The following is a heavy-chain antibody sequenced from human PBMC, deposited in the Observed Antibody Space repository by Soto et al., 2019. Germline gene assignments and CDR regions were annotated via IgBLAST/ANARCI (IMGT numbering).Heavy chain of an antibody. CDR2: IYYSGST. CDR1: GGSISSYY. Sequence: SETLSLTCTVSGGSISSYYWSWTRQPPGKGLEWIGYIYYSGSTNYNPSLKSRVTISVDTSKNQFSLKLSSVTAADTAVYYCARSRYSGYDSLDYWGQGTLVTVSS. CDR3: ARSRYSGYDSLDY. D-gene: IGHD5-12*01. V-gene: IGHV4-59*08. J-gene: IGHJ4*02.